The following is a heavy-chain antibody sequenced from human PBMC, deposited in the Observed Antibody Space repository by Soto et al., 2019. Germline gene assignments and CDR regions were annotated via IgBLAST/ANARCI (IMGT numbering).Heavy chain of an antibody. CDR2: IYNGEST. D-gene: IGHD6-19*01. Sequence: QLQESGPGLVKSSETMSLTCTASGASISSRYWSWVRRPPGKGLEWIGHIYNGESTSYNPSLNSRVTISVDTSQNQVSLTLGSVTAADTAVYYSAQPHGWPGFDFWGQGILVTVSS. CDR1: GASISSRY. J-gene: IGHJ4*02. V-gene: IGHV4-59*01. CDR3: AQPHGWPGFDF.